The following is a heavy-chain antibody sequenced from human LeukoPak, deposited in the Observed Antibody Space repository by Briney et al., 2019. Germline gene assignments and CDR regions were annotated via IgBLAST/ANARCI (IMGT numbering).Heavy chain of an antibody. CDR1: GFTFSSPD. Sequence: GGSLRLSCAASGFTFSSPDMNWVRQAPGKGLEWVSYISSSGSTIKYRDSVKGRFTISRDNAKNSLYLQMNSLRAEDTAVYYCARDSLRPFDYWGQGTLVTVSS. CDR2: ISSSGSTI. D-gene: IGHD3-16*01. CDR3: ARDSLRPFDY. V-gene: IGHV3-48*03. J-gene: IGHJ4*02.